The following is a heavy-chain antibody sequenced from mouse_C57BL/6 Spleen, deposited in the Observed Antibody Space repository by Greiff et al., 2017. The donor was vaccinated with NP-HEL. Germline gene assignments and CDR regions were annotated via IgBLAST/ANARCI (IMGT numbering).Heavy chain of an antibody. CDR2: IYPGSGNT. V-gene: IGHV1-66*01. J-gene: IGHJ1*03. Sequence: QVQLQQSGPELVKPGASVKISCKASGYSFTSYYIHWVKQRPGQGLEWIGWIYPGSGNTKYNEKFKGKATLTADTSSSTAYMQLSSLTSEDSAVYYCARGGLYWYFDVWGTGTTVTVSS. D-gene: IGHD3-3*01. CDR1: GYSFTSYY. CDR3: ARGGLYWYFDV.